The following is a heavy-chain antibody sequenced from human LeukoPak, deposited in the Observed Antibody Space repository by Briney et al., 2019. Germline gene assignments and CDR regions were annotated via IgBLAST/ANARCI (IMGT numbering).Heavy chain of an antibody. CDR3: ARARGGYDFDY. D-gene: IGHD5-12*01. J-gene: IGHJ4*02. V-gene: IGHV3-7*03. CDR2: INSDGSEG. CDR1: GFTFSGFW. Sequence: AGGSLRLSCAVSGFTFSGFWMSWSRQAPGKGLEWVASINSDGSEGYYADVVKGRFTISRDNAKNSLYLQINSLRAEDTAVYYCARARGGYDFDYWGQGTLVTVSS.